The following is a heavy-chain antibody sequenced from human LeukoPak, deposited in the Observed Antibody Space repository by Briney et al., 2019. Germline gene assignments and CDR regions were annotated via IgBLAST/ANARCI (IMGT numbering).Heavy chain of an antibody. CDR1: GFTFSSYA. Sequence: GGSLRLSCAASGFTFSSYAMSWVRQAPGKGLEWVSAISGSGGSTYYADSVKGRFTISRDNSKNTLYLQMNSLRAEDTAVYYCAKKMNGDKTRPLDYWGQGTLVTVSS. CDR2: ISGSGGST. CDR3: AKKMNGDKTRPLDY. D-gene: IGHD1-1*01. J-gene: IGHJ4*02. V-gene: IGHV3-23*01.